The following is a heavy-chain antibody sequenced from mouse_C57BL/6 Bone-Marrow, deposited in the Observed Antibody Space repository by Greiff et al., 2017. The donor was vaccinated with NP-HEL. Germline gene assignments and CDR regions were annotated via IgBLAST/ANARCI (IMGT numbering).Heavy chain of an antibody. D-gene: IGHD2-1*01. J-gene: IGHJ3*01. CDR2: ISYDGSN. Sequence: VQLKESGPGLVKPSQSLSLTCSVTGYSITSGYYWNWIRQFPGNKLEWMGYISYDGSNNYNPSLKNRISITRDTSKNQFFLKLNSVTTEDTATYYCARIYYGIFAYWGQGTLVTVSA. V-gene: IGHV3-6*01. CDR3: ARIYYGIFAY. CDR1: GYSITSGYY.